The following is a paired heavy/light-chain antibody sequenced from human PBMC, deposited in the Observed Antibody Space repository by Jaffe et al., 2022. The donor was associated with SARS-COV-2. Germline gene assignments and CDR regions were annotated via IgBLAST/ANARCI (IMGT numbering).Heavy chain of an antibody. Sequence: QVQLVQSGAEVKKPGASVKVSCKASGYTFTSYAISWVRQAPGQGLEWMGWTSGYNDQTKYAQQFQGRVTMTTDTSTSTAYMEVRTLKSDDTAVYYCARGWLNYYYGVDVWGQGTTVTVSS. D-gene: IGHD5-12*01. CDR2: TSGYNDQT. J-gene: IGHJ6*02. CDR3: ARGWLNYYYGVDV. CDR1: GYTFTSYA. V-gene: IGHV1-18*01.
Light chain of an antibody. CDR2: AAS. CDR1: QDISSW. CDR3: LQANSFPWT. J-gene: IGKJ1*01. Sequence: DIQMTQSPSSVSASVGDRVTITCRASQDISSWLAWYQQKPGRAPRLLIYAASSLQSGVPSRFSGSGSGTDFILTISSLQPEDFATYYCLQANSFPWTFGQGTQVEIK. V-gene: IGKV1-12*01.